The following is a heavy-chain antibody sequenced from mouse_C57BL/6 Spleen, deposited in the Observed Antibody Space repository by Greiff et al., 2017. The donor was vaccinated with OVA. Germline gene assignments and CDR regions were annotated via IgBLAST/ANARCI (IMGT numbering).Heavy chain of an antibody. J-gene: IGHJ1*03. D-gene: IGHD1-1*01. CDR2: IYPGDGDT. Sequence: QVQLQHSGPELVKPGASVKISCKASGYAFSSSWLNWVKPRPGKGLEWIGRIYPGDGDTNYNGKFKGKATLTAGKSSSTADMQRSSLTSEDSAVYFCARIITTVVGYFDVWGTGTTVTVSS. V-gene: IGHV1-82*01. CDR1: GYAFSSSW. CDR3: ARIITTVVGYFDV.